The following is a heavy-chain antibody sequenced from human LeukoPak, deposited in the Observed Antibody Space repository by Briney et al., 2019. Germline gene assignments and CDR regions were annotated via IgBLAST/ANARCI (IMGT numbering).Heavy chain of an antibody. J-gene: IGHJ4*02. Sequence: SETLSLTCAVYGGSFSDHYWKWIRQPPGKGLEWIGEINYSGSTNYNPSLTSRVTMSVDTSKSQFSLTLSSVTAAATAVYYCAGARLTRRGYCSGGSCNPLDYWGQGSLVTVSS. CDR1: GGSFSDHY. V-gene: IGHV4-34*01. CDR3: AGARLTRRGYCSGGSCNPLDY. D-gene: IGHD2-15*01. CDR2: INYSGST.